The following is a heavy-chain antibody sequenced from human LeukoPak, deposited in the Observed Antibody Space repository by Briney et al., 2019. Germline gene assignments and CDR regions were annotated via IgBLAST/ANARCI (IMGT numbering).Heavy chain of an antibody. V-gene: IGHV4-59*12. CDR1: GGSISSCY. J-gene: IGHJ4*02. CDR3: ARIERSSYSRGFDY. Sequence: SETLSLTCTVSGGSISSCYWSWIRKPQDPGLELIGHIYYSGTCFCNPSLTSRVTISVDTSKNQFSLKLTSVNDADTAVYYCARIERSSYSRGFDYWGQGTLVTVSS. D-gene: IGHD6-6*01. CDR2: IYYSGTC.